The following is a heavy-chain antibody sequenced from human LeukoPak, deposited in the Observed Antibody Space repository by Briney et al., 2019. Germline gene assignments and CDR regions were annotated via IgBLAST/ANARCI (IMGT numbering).Heavy chain of an antibody. CDR1: GGSITSNNW. CDR3: ARVSVTTVVLFDY. J-gene: IGHJ4*02. D-gene: IGHD4-23*01. Sequence: ASGTLSLTCAVSGGSITSNNWWSWVRQPPGKGLEWIGEIYHSGSTNYHPSLKSRITISVDKSKNQFSLKLSSVTAADTAVYYCARVSVTTVVLFDYWGQGTLVTVSS. CDR2: IYHSGST. V-gene: IGHV4-4*02.